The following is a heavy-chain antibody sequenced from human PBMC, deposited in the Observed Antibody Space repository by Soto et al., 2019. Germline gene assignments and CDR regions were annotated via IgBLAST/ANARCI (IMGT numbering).Heavy chain of an antibody. CDR2: ISGNGGST. Sequence: EVHLLDSGGGLAQPGGSLKLSCATSGFTFGNFAMSWVRQAPGKGLEWVSAISGNGGSTYYADSVKARFTISRDNSKNTLYLQMNSRTAEDTAVYFCAKLRAKSHIAVPFDYWGQGSLVTVSS. CDR1: GFTFGNFA. J-gene: IGHJ4*02. V-gene: IGHV3-23*01. D-gene: IGHD2-15*01. CDR3: AKLRAKSHIAVPFDY.